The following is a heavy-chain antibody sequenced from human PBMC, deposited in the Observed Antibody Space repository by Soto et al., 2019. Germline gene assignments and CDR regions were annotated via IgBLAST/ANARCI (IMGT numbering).Heavy chain of an antibody. Sequence: QVQLVESGGGVVQPGRSLRLSCAASGFTFSSYGMHWVRQAPDKGLEWVAVISYDGSNKYYADSVKGRFTISRDNSKNTLYLQMNSLRAEDTAVYYCAKDFDYGDYYYYGMDVWGQGTTVTVSS. D-gene: IGHD4-17*01. CDR3: AKDFDYGDYYYYGMDV. CDR2: ISYDGSNK. CDR1: GFTFSSYG. J-gene: IGHJ6*02. V-gene: IGHV3-30*18.